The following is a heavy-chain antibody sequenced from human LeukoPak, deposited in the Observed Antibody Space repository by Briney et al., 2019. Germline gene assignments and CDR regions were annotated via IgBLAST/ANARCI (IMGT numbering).Heavy chain of an antibody. J-gene: IGHJ4*02. CDR2: INTNTGNP. Sequence: ASVKVSCKASGYTFTGYYINWVRQAPGQGLEWMGWINTNTGNPTYAQGFTGRFVFSLDTSVSTAYLQISSLKAEDTAVYYCARDILCSGGSCYPYYFDYWGQGTLVTVSS. CDR3: ARDILCSGGSCYPYYFDY. CDR1: GYTFTGYY. V-gene: IGHV7-4-1*02. D-gene: IGHD2-15*01.